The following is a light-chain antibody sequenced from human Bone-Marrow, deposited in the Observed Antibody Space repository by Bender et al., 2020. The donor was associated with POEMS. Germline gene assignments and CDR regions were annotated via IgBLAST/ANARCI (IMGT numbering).Light chain of an antibody. Sequence: QSALTQPRSVSGSPGQSVTISCTGTTNDIGHYKYVSWYQQNPGKAPKLLIFDVSKRPSGVPDRFSGSKSGDRASLTVSGLQAEDEGVYYCSSYAGRNPVIFGGGTKLTVL. CDR3: SSYAGRNPVI. J-gene: IGLJ2*01. V-gene: IGLV2-11*01. CDR2: DVS. CDR1: TNDIGHYKY.